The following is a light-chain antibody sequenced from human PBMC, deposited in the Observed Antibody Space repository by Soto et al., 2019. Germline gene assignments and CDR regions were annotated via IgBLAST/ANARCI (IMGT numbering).Light chain of an antibody. CDR1: SNDVGGYNY. Sequence: QPASVSGSPGQSITISCTGTSNDVGGYNYVSWYQQHPGKAPKLLIYDVTTRPSGVSSRFSGSKSGNTASLTISGLQTEDEAEYYCTSYTSVSTVVFGGGTKLTVL. J-gene: IGLJ3*02. CDR2: DVT. V-gene: IGLV2-14*01. CDR3: TSYTSVSTVV.